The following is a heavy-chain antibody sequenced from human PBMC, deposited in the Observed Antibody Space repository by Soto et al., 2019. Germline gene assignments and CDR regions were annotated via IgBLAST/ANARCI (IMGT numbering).Heavy chain of an antibody. J-gene: IGHJ4*02. D-gene: IGHD4-17*01. Sequence: GASVKVSCKASGYTFITYGISWVRQAPGQGLEWMGWISSYNGNTNYAQKLQGRVTMTTDTSTSTAYMELRSLRSDDTAVYYCARVLDYGGNWYLDYWGQGTLVTVSS. CDR2: ISSYNGNT. CDR1: GYTFITYG. CDR3: ARVLDYGGNWYLDY. V-gene: IGHV1-18*01.